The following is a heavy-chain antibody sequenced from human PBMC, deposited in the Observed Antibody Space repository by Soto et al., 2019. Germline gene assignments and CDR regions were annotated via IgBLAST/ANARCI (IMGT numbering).Heavy chain of an antibody. CDR3: TTDSNDFWSGYSGLNWFDP. CDR2: IKSKTDGGTT. J-gene: IGHJ5*02. Sequence: PGGSLRLSCAASGFTFSNAWMNWVRQAPGKGLEWVGRIKSKTDGGTTDYAAPVKGRFTISRGDSKNTLYLQMNSLKTEDTAVYYCTTDSNDFWSGYSGLNWFDPWGQGTLVTVSS. CDR1: GFTFSNAW. V-gene: IGHV3-15*07. D-gene: IGHD3-3*01.